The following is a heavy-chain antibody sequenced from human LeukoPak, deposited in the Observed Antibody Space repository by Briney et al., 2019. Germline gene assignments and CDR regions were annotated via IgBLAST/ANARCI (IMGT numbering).Heavy chain of an antibody. J-gene: IGHJ5*02. CDR3: ARDSERIAAAGTGFDP. D-gene: IGHD6-13*01. CDR2: IYYSGST. Sequence: SETLSLTCTVSGGSISRYYWSWIRQPPGGGLEWIGYIYYSGSTNYNPSLKSRVTISVDTSKNQFSLKLSSVTAADTAVYYCARDSERIAAAGTGFDPWGQGTLVTVSS. V-gene: IGHV4-59*01. CDR1: GGSISRYY.